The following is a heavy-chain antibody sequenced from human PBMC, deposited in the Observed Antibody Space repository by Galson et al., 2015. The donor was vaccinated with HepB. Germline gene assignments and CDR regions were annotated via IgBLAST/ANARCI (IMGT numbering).Heavy chain of an antibody. CDR2: VKGDGIST. Sequence: SLRLSCAASGFTFTNYAMTWVRQAPGKGLEWVSAVKGDGISTYYANSVKGRFTISRDNSKNTLFLQMNSLRAEGTAVYYCAKRLHYDSTGYYRRGYFDYWGQGTLVTVSS. CDR3: AKRLHYDSTGYYRRGYFDY. D-gene: IGHD3-22*01. J-gene: IGHJ4*02. V-gene: IGHV3-23*01. CDR1: GFTFTNYA.